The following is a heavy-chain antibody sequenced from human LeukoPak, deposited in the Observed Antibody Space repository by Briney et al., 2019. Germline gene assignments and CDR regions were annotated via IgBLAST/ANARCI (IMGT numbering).Heavy chain of an antibody. CDR3: ARDYSGEWEQLTGWWFDP. D-gene: IGHD1/OR15-1a*01. J-gene: IGHJ5*02. Sequence: ASVKVSCKASGYTFGTHWMHWVRQAPGQGLEWMGIINPSGDFRSYAQKFQGRITVTRDMSTRTVYMELSDLRPEDTAVYYCARDYSGEWEQLTGWWFDPWGQGTLSSSPQ. V-gene: IGHV1-46*01. CDR2: INPSGDFR. CDR1: GYTFGTHW.